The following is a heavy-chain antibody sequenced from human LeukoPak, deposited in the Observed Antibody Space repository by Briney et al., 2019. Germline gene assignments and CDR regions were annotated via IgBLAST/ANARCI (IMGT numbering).Heavy chain of an antibody. J-gene: IGHJ4*02. V-gene: IGHV4-34*01. CDR1: GGSFSGYY. Sequence: SETLSLTCAVYGGSFSGYYWSWIRQPPGKGLEWIGEINHSGSTNYNPSLKSRVTISVDTSKNQFSLKLSSVTAADTAVYYCARHPTYYYDSSGYYTIEDYFDYWGQGTLVTVSS. D-gene: IGHD3-22*01. CDR2: INHSGST. CDR3: ARHPTYYYDSSGYYTIEDYFDY.